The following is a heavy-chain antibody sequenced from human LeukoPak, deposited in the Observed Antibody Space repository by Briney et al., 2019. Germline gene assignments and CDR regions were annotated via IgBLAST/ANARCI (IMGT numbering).Heavy chain of an antibody. CDR3: ATGPRNIWDY. V-gene: IGHV1-69-2*01. D-gene: IGHD1-14*01. CDR1: GYNFAEYF. J-gene: IGHJ4*02. CDR2: IDPEFGDT. Sequence: ATVKISCKTSGYNFAEYFLHWVQQAPGKGLEWIGRIDPEFGDTKYATRFQGRVTIIADPSTDTAYLDLSGLRSEDTALYYCATGPRNIWDYWGQGTLVTVSS.